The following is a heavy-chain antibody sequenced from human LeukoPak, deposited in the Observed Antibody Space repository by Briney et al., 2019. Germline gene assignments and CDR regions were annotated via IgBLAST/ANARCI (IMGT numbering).Heavy chain of an antibody. CDR1: GFTFSSYA. Sequence: GGSLRLSCAASGFTFSSYAMSWVRQAPGKGLEWVSAISGSGGSTYYADSVKGRFTISRDNSKNTLYLQMNSLRAEDTAVYYCAKDRSPHLDYYYMDVWGKGTTVTVSS. CDR3: AKDRSPHLDYYYMDV. V-gene: IGHV3-23*01. CDR2: ISGSGGST. J-gene: IGHJ6*03. D-gene: IGHD2-15*01.